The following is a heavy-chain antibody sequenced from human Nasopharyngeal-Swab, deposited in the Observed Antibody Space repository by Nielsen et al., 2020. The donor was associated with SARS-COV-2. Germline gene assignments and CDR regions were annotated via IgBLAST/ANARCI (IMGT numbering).Heavy chain of an antibody. Sequence: GSLRLSCAASGFTFSSYAMHWVRQAPGKGLEWVAVISYDGSNKYYADSVKGRFTISRDNSKNTLYLQMNSLRAEDTAVYYCARDVLLWFGELLGYYYYGMDVWGQGTTVTVSS. CDR1: GFTFSSYA. CDR3: ARDVLLWFGELLGYYYYGMDV. J-gene: IGHJ6*02. CDR2: ISYDGSNK. V-gene: IGHV3-30-3*01. D-gene: IGHD3-10*01.